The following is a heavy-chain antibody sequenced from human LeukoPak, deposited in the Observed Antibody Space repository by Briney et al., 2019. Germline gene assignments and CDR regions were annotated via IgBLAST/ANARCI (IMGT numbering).Heavy chain of an antibody. Sequence: GALRLSCAASGFTLSNYSFHWVRQAPGKGLEWVTFILYDGSNKNYADSVKGRFTISRDNSKNTLYLQMNSLRPEDTAVYYCARDESAGSLDYWGQGTLVTVSS. CDR3: ARDESAGSLDY. CDR1: GFTLSNYS. V-gene: IGHV3-30-3*01. CDR2: ILYDGSNK. J-gene: IGHJ4*02.